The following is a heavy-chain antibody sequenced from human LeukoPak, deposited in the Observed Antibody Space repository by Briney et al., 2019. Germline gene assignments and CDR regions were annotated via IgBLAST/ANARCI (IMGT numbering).Heavy chain of an antibody. CDR1: GGSISSTSYY. CDR2: IHYRGPT. V-gene: IGHV4-39*07. Sequence: SETLSLTCIVSGGSISSTSYYWDWIRQSPGKGLEWIGSIHYRGPTYYNPSLLSRGTISVDTSKNQFSLKLNSVTAADTAVYFCAREGSGYSTNFDYWGQGTLVTVSS. CDR3: AREGSGYSTNFDY. J-gene: IGHJ4*02. D-gene: IGHD3-3*01.